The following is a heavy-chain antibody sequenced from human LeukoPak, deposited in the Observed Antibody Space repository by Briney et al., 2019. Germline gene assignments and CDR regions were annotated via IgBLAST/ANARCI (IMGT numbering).Heavy chain of an antibody. CDR1: GYTFTSYD. D-gene: IGHD6-19*01. J-gene: IGHJ5*02. CDR2: MNPNSGNT. CDR3: ARFIAVAGANWFDP. Sequence: ASVKVSCKASGYTFTSYDINWVRQATGQGLEWMGWMNPNSGNTGYAQKFQGRVTITRNTSISTAYMELSSLRSEDTAVYYCARFIAVAGANWFDPWGQGTLVTVSS. V-gene: IGHV1-8*03.